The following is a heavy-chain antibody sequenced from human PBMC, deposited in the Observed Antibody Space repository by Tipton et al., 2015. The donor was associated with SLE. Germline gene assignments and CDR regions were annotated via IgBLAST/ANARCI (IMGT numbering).Heavy chain of an antibody. V-gene: IGHV3-9*01. Sequence: SLRLSCVGSGLTFDYYAMHWVRQIPGKGLEWVSGINWNGDEKGYADSVKGRFTISRDNTKNSLYLEMNSLRVEDTALYYCAKEFYGSGGFVRGYFAMDVWGQGTTVTV. CDR1: GLTFDYYA. J-gene: IGHJ6*02. D-gene: IGHD3-10*01. CDR3: AKEFYGSGGFVRGYFAMDV. CDR2: INWNGDEK.